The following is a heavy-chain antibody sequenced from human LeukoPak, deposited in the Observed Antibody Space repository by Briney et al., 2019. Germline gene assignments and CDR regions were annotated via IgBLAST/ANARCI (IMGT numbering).Heavy chain of an antibody. V-gene: IGHV1-46*01. CDR3: ATGSHVRVYDSSAYYGHY. CDR2: INPNRGST. Sequence: ASVTVSCTASGYTFTSYYMYWVRQAPGQGLEWMGIINPNRGSTSYAQKFQGRVTMTRDMSTSTVYMELSNLRSEDTAIYYCATGSHVRVYDSSAYYGHYWGQGTLVTVSS. CDR1: GYTFTSYY. J-gene: IGHJ4*02. D-gene: IGHD3-22*01.